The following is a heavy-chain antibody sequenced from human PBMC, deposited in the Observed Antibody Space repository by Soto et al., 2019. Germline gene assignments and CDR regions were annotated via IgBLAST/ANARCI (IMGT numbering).Heavy chain of an antibody. Sequence: HPGGSLRLSCAASGFTFSSYWMHWVRQAPGKGLVWVSRINSDGSSTSYADSVKGRFTISRDNAKNTLYLQMNSLRAEDTAVYYCARSRTILIDCSSTSCYERGDAFDIWGQGTMVTVSS. V-gene: IGHV3-74*01. CDR2: INSDGSST. D-gene: IGHD2-2*01. CDR3: ARSRTILIDCSSTSCYERGDAFDI. CDR1: GFTFSSYW. J-gene: IGHJ3*02.